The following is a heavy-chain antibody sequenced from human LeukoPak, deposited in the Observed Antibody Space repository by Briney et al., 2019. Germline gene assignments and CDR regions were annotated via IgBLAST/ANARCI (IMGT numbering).Heavy chain of an antibody. Sequence: ASVKVSCKASGYTFTGYYMHWVRHAPGQGLEWMGWINPNSGGTNYAQKFQGRVTMTRDTSISTAYMELSRLRSDDTAVYYCARGSYGRVGATGSADYWGQGTLVTFSS. CDR1: GYTFTGYY. J-gene: IGHJ4*02. CDR3: ARGSYGRVGATGSADY. V-gene: IGHV1-2*02. D-gene: IGHD1-26*01. CDR2: INPNSGGT.